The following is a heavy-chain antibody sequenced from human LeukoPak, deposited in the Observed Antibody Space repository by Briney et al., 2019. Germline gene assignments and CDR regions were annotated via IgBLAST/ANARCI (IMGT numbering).Heavy chain of an antibody. CDR3: ARDSYCGGDCYYSY. CDR2: IYTSGST. D-gene: IGHD2-21*01. Sequence: SQTLSLTCTVSGGSISSGSYYWSWIRQPAGKGLEWIGRIYTSGSTNYNPSLKSRVTISVDTSKNQFSLKLSSVTAADTAVYCCARDSYCGGDCYYSYWGQGTLVTVSS. CDR1: GGSISSGSYY. J-gene: IGHJ4*02. V-gene: IGHV4-61*02.